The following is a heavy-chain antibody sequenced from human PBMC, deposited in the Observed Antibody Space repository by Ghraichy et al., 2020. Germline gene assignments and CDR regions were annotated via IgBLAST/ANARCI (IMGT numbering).Heavy chain of an antibody. CDR1: GYNFTSYD. CDR2: MNPNSGNT. D-gene: IGHD3-3*01. CDR3: ARALRRITIFGASRRWVYFDY. J-gene: IGHJ4*02. V-gene: IGHV1-8*01. Sequence: ASVKVSCKTAGYNFTSYDINCVLQAPVQGLEWMGWMNPNSGNTGYAQKFQGRVTMTRNTSISTAYMGLSSLRSEDTAVYYCARALRRITIFGASRRWVYFDYWGQCFLVTVAS.